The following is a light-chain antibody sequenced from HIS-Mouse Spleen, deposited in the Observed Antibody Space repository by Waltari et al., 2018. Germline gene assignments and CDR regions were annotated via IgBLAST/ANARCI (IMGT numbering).Light chain of an antibody. J-gene: IGKJ3*01. V-gene: IGKV1-33*01. CDR3: QQYDNLPLFT. Sequence: DIQMTQSPSSLSASVGDRVTITSQASQDISNYLNWYQQTPGKAPKLLIYDASNLETGVPSRFSGSGSGTDFTFTISSLQPEDIATYYCQQYDNLPLFTFGPGTKVDIK. CDR1: QDISNY. CDR2: DAS.